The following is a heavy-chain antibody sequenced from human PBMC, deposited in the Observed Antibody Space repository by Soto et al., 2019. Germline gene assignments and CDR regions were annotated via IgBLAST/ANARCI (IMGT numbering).Heavy chain of an antibody. V-gene: IGHV1-2*02. J-gene: IGHJ3*01. CDR3: ARGGEFCSTGSGNSSLGDAVDV. Sequence: QVQLVQSGAEVKKPGASMKVSCKASGYTFSDYYMHWVRQAPGQGLECMGWISPNNGATNYAQKFQDRVTMTRDASITPAYMELSRLRSDDTAVYYCARGGEFCSTGSGNSSLGDAVDVWGQGTTVTVSS. CDR2: ISPNNGAT. CDR1: GYTFSDYY. D-gene: IGHD2-15*01.